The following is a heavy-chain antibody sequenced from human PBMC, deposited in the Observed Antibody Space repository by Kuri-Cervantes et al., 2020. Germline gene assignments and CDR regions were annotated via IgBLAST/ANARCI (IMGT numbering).Heavy chain of an antibody. D-gene: IGHD6-19*01. CDR2: MNPNSANT. Sequence: ASVKVSCKASGYTFTSYGTSWVRQAPGQGLEWMGWMNPNSANTGYAQKFQGRVTMTRNTSISTAYMELSSLRSEDTAVYYCARGEWHSSGWYALDWWGQGTLVTVSS. CDR1: GYTFTSYG. J-gene: IGHJ4*02. CDR3: ARGEWHSSGWYALDW. V-gene: IGHV1-8*02.